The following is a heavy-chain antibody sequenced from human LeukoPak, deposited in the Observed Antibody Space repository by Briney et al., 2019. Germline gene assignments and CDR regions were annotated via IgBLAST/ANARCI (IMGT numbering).Heavy chain of an antibody. CDR2: ISVGGGST. CDR1: GFTFSCYD. CDR3: ARRYDFWDY. Sequence: GGSLRLSCAASGFTFSCYDMTWVRQAPGKGLEWVSVISVGGGSTAYANSVKGRFTISRDDSKNTLHLQMDSLRADDTAVYYCARRYDFWDYWGQGTLVTVSS. J-gene: IGHJ4*02. D-gene: IGHD3-3*01. V-gene: IGHV3-23*01.